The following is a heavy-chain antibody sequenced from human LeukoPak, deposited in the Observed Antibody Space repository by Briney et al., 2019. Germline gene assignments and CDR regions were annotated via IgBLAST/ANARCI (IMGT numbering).Heavy chain of an antibody. Sequence: SETLSLTCTVSGGSINTYHWSWIRQPAGKGLEWVGRVYTSGNTNYNPSLKSRVTMSVDTSKNQFSLKLTSVTAADTAVYYCARKAKWLLLQYYFDYWGQGTLVTVSS. CDR3: ARKAKWLLLQYYFDY. D-gene: IGHD3-22*01. CDR2: VYTSGNT. V-gene: IGHV4-4*07. J-gene: IGHJ4*02. CDR1: GGSINTYH.